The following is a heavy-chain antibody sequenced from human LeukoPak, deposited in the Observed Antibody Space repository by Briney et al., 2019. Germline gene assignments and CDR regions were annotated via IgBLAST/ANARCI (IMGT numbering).Heavy chain of an antibody. D-gene: IGHD6-6*01. CDR1: GYTFTSYD. CDR2: MNPNSGNT. CDR3: AREPAARRRPGLDY. J-gene: IGHJ4*02. Sequence: ASVKVSCKASGYTFTSYDINWVRQATGQGLEWMGWMNPNSGNTGYAQKFQGKVTITRNTSISTAYMELSSLRSEDTAVYYCAREPAARRRPGLDYWGQGTLVTVSS. V-gene: IGHV1-8*03.